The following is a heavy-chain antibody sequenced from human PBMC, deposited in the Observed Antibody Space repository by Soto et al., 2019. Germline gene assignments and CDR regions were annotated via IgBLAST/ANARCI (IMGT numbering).Heavy chain of an antibody. Sequence: ASVKVSCKAFGYTFTSYAMHWVRQAPGQRLEWMGWINAGNGNTKYSQKFQGKVTITRDTSASTAYMELSSLRSEDTAVYYCAWLGQQLGFDYWGQGTLVTVSS. V-gene: IGHV1-3*01. D-gene: IGHD6-13*01. CDR1: GYTFTSYA. CDR3: AWLGQQLGFDY. CDR2: INAGNGNT. J-gene: IGHJ4*02.